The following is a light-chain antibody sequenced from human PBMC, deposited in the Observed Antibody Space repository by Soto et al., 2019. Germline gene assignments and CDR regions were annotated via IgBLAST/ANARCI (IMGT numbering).Light chain of an antibody. CDR1: QTPRGSD. CDR2: GAS. J-gene: IGKJ3*01. CDR3: HHFGRSPFP. V-gene: IGKV3-20*01. Sequence: ESLLTQSPRTLSLSPGEIAPLSCKSIQTPRGSDFAWYRQTPGQAPRLLVYGASLRAAGIPDRFSGSGSRTEFHRTINRVEPEDFAGYYCHHFGRSPFPFGPGTRVDI.